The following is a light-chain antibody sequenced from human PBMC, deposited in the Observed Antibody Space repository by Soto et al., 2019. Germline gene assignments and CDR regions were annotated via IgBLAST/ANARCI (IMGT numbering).Light chain of an antibody. CDR1: QTISSW. J-gene: IGKJ1*01. CDR3: QQSYHTSWT. Sequence: DIQMTQSPSTLSGSVGDRVTITCRASQTISSWLAWYQQKTGKAPKLLIFKASTLKSGVPSRFSGSGSGTEFTLTISSLQPDDFATYYCQQSYHTSWTFGQGTKVEI. CDR2: KAS. V-gene: IGKV1-5*03.